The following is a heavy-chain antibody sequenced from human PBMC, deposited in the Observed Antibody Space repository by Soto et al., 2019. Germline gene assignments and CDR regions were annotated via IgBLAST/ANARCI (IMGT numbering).Heavy chain of an antibody. V-gene: IGHV3-30*18. CDR3: AKDLNPVDPDPHFAF. CDR2: ISYDGSNK. J-gene: IGHJ4*02. CDR1: GFTFSSYG. Sequence: HPGGSLRLSCAASGFTFSSYGMHWARQAPGKGLEWVAVISYDGSNKYYADSVKGRFTISRDNSKNTLYLQMNSLRAEDTGVYYFAKDLNPVDPDPHFAFWGQGTLVTVSS.